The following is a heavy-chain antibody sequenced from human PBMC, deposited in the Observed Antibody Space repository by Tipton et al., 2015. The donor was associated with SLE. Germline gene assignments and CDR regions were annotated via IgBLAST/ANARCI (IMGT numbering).Heavy chain of an antibody. V-gene: IGHV4-34*12. Sequence: GLVKPSETLSLTCSVYGDSLSGQYWSWIRQPPGKGLEWIGEVFRGGSTNYSPSLESRVTITVDMSKNQFSLRLISVTAADTAVYYCAKDYNHDNADYNWGQGTLVIVSS. CDR2: VFRGGST. J-gene: IGHJ4*02. CDR3: AKDYNHDNADYN. D-gene: IGHD4-17*01. CDR1: GDSLSGQY.